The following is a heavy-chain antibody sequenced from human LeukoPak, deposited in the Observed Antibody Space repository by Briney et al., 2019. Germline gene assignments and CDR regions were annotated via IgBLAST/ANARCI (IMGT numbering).Heavy chain of an antibody. Sequence: GASVKVSCKASGYTFSGYYIHWVRQAPGQGLEWTGLIKPDSGNTKYPQKFQGRVTMTRDTSITTAYIELNRLTSDDTAVYYCVRDRPHNWFDPWGQGTLVTVSS. J-gene: IGHJ5*02. CDR1: GYTFSGYY. CDR2: IKPDSGNT. CDR3: VRDRPHNWFDP. V-gene: IGHV1-2*02.